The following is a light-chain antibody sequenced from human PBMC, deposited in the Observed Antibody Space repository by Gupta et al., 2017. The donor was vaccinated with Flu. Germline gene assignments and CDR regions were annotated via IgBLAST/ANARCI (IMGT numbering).Light chain of an antibody. V-gene: IGKV3-11*01. CDR1: QSVSSY. Sequence: FVFTHSPATLSLSPGERATLSCRASQSVSSYLAWYQQKAGQAPRLLIYAASNRATGTPARFSGSGSGTDFTLTISSLEPEDFAVYYCQQRSNWPLTFGGGTKVEIK. CDR2: AAS. CDR3: QQRSNWPLT. J-gene: IGKJ4*01.